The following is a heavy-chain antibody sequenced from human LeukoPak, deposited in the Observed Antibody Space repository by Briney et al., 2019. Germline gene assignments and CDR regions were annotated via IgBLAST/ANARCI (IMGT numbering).Heavy chain of an antibody. CDR3: AKIPQGGAVAGLDAFDI. CDR2: INSDGSST. V-gene: IGHV3-74*01. Sequence: PGGSLRLSCAASGFTFSSYWMHWVRQAPGKGLVWVSRINSDGSSTSYADSVKGRFTISRDNAKNTLYLQMNSLRAEDTAVYYCAKIPQGGAVAGLDAFDIWGQGTMVTVSS. J-gene: IGHJ3*02. CDR1: GFTFSSYW. D-gene: IGHD6-19*01.